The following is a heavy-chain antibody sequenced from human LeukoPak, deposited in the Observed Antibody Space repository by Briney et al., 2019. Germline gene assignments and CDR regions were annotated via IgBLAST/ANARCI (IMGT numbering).Heavy chain of an antibody. CDR1: GASISSSNW. Sequence: PSGTLSLTCAVSGASISSSNWWSWVRQPPGKGLEWIGEIYHSGSTNYNPSLKSRVTISVDKSKNQFSLKLRSVTAADTAVYYCARDLGTSLLGFDYWGQGTLVTVSS. CDR2: IYHSGST. CDR3: ARDLGTSLLGFDY. J-gene: IGHJ4*02. V-gene: IGHV4-4*02. D-gene: IGHD7-27*01.